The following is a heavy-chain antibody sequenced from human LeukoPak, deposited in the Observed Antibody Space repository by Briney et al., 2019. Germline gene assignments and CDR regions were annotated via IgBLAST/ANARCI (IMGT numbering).Heavy chain of an antibody. CDR3: ARDRPHVLRYFDWLLSYDY. Sequence: GGSLRLSCAASGFTFSDYYMSWIRQAPGKGLEWVSYISSSGSTIYYADSVKVRFTISRDNAKNSLYLQMNSLRAEDTAVYYCARDRPHVLRYFDWLLSYDYWGQGTLVTVSS. CDR2: ISSSGSTI. D-gene: IGHD3-9*01. CDR1: GFTFSDYY. V-gene: IGHV3-11*01. J-gene: IGHJ4*02.